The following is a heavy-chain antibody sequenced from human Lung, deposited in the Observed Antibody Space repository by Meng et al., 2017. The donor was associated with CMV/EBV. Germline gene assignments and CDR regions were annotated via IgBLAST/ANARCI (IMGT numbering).Heavy chain of an antibody. CDR2: IYYSGST. J-gene: IGHJ3*02. CDR1: GGSISSGDYY. CDR3: ARGGDYGDYRAFDI. V-gene: IGHV4-30-4*08. D-gene: IGHD4-17*01. Sequence: QLQVSGPVLVKPAQTLSLTCTVSGGSISSGDYYWSWIRQPPGKGLEWIGYIYYSGSTYYNPSLKSRVTISVDTSKNQFSLKLSSVTAADTAVYYCARGGDYGDYRAFDIWGQGTMVTVSS.